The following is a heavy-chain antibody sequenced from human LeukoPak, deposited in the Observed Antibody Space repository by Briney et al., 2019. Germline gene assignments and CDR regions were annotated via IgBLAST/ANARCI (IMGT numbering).Heavy chain of an antibody. D-gene: IGHD6-13*01. J-gene: IGHJ5*02. Sequence: SVKVSCKASGYTFTSYYMHWVRQAPGQGLEWMGGIIPIFGTANYAQKFQGRVTITADESTSTAYMELSSLRSEDTAVYYCARDSDSSSWSRRFDPWGQGTLVTVSS. CDR2: IIPIFGTA. V-gene: IGHV1-69*13. CDR1: GYTFTSYY. CDR3: ARDSDSSSWSRRFDP.